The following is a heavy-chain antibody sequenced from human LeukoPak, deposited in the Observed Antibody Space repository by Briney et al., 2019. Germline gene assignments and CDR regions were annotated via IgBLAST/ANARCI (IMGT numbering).Heavy chain of an antibody. CDR3: AKDGYGDPFDY. J-gene: IGHJ4*02. CDR2: ISGSGGST. D-gene: IGHD4-17*01. V-gene: IGHV3-23*01. CDR1: GFTFRSYG. Sequence: GGSLRLSCAASGFTFRSYGMSWVRQAPGKGLEWVSVISGSGGSTYYADSVKGRFTISRDNSKNTLFLQMNSLRAEDTAVYYCAKDGYGDPFDYWGQGTLVTVSS.